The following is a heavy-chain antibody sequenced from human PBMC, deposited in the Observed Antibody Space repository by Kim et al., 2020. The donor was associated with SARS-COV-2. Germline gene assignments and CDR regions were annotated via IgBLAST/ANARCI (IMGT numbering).Heavy chain of an antibody. CDR3: ARPPYSSSPWNAFDI. CDR1: GYSFTSYR. Sequence: GESLKISCKGSGYSFTSYRIGWVRQMPGKGLEWMGIIYPGDSDTRYSPSFQGQVTISADKSISTAYLQWSSLKASDTAMYYCARPPYSSSPWNAFDIWGQGTMVTVSS. J-gene: IGHJ3*02. V-gene: IGHV5-51*01. D-gene: IGHD6-13*01. CDR2: IYPGDSDT.